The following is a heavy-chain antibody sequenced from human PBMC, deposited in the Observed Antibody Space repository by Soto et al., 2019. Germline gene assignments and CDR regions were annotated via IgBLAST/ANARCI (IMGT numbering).Heavy chain of an antibody. CDR1: GGSISSSSYY. CDR2: IYYSGST. J-gene: IGHJ5*02. D-gene: IGHD2-15*01. CDR3: ARQVFAYCSGGSCYSPNSHWFDP. Sequence: PSETLSLTCTVSGGSISSSSYYWGCIRQPPGKGLEWVGSIYYSGSTYYNPSLKSRVTISVDTTKNQFSLKLSSVTAADTAVYYCARQVFAYCSGGSCYSPNSHWFDPWGQGTLVT. V-gene: IGHV4-39*01.